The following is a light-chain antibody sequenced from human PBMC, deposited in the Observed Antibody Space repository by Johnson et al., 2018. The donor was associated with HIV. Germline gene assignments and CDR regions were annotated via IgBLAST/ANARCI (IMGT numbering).Light chain of an antibody. Sequence: QSVLTQPPSVSAAPGQKVTISCSGSSSNIGNNYVSWYQQLPGTAPKLLIYETNKRPSGIPDRFSGSKSGTSATLVITGLQTGDEADYYCGTWDSSLSAYVFGTGTKVTVL. CDR3: GTWDSSLSAYV. CDR1: SSNIGNNY. CDR2: ETN. J-gene: IGLJ1*01. V-gene: IGLV1-51*02.